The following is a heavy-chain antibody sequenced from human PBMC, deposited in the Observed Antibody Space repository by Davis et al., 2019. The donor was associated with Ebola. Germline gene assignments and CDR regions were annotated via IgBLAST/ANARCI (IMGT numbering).Heavy chain of an antibody. J-gene: IGHJ6*02. V-gene: IGHV3-9*01. CDR3: AKDITPVVVAARGGYYYYYGMDV. CDR2: ISWNSGSI. CDR1: GFTFDDYA. D-gene: IGHD2-15*01. Sequence: GGSLRLSCAASGFTFDDYAMHWVRQAPGKGLEWVSGISWNSGSIGYADSVKGRFTISRDNAKNSLYLQMNSLRAEDTALYYCAKDITPVVVAARGGYYYYYGMDVWGQGTTVTVSS.